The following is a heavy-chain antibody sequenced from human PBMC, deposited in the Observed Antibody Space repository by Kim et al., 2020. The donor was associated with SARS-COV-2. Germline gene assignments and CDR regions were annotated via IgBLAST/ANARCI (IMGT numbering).Heavy chain of an antibody. CDR3: ARGKGVGAEFDP. Sequence: YADSVKGRFTISRDNAKNSLYLQMNSLRDEDTAVYYCARGKGVGAEFDPWGQGTLVTVSS. J-gene: IGHJ5*02. D-gene: IGHD3-10*01. V-gene: IGHV3-48*02.